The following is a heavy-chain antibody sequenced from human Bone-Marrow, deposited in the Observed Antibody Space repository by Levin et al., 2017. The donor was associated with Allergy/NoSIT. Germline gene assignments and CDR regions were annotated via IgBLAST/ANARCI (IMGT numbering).Heavy chain of an antibody. V-gene: IGHV3-23*01. CDR1: GFTFSNYA. CDR3: AKKRTEARRGAFDI. CDR2: LSISGEQT. Sequence: GGSLRLSCAGPGFTFSNYAMFWVRQTPGMGLEGVSSLSISGEQTHYADSVKGRFTISRDNSKNILYLQMNSLRVEDTAVYCWAKKRTEARRGAFDIWGQGRTVTVSS. J-gene: IGHJ3*02.